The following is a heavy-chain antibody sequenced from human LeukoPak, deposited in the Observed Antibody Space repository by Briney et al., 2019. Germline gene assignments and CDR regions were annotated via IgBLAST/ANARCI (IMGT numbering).Heavy chain of an antibody. V-gene: IGHV3-9*03. CDR3: AKDKGYSSSRYYFDY. CDR2: ISWNSGSI. J-gene: IGHJ4*02. Sequence: GGSLRLSCAASGFSFDDYAMHWVRQAPGRGLEWVSGISWNSGSIGYADSVKGRFTISRDNAKNSLYLQMNSLRAEDMALYYCAKDKGYSSSRYYFDYWGQGTLVTVSS. CDR1: GFSFDDYA. D-gene: IGHD6-13*01.